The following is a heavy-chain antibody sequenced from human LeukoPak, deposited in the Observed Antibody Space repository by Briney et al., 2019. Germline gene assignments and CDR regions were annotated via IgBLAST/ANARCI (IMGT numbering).Heavy chain of an antibody. Sequence: PETLSLTCAVSGGSISSSNWWSWVRQLPGKGLEWIGEVYHSGSTNYNPSHKSRVTISVDKSKNQFSLKLSSVTAADTAVYYCARDQSSSTMIVRAFDIWGQGTMVTVSS. J-gene: IGHJ3*02. D-gene: IGHD3-22*01. CDR1: GGSISSSNW. V-gene: IGHV4-4*03. CDR2: VYHSGST. CDR3: ARDQSSSTMIVRAFDI.